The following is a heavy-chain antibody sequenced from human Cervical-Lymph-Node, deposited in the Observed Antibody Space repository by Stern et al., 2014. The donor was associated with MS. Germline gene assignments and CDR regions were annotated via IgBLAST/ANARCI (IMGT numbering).Heavy chain of an antibody. CDR2: TRNKSNSYTT. CDR1: GFTFSDHY. CDR3: ARDTARGGQCEPGHNPPCRGA. J-gene: IGHJ1*01. Sequence: EVQLVESGGGLVKPGGSLRLSCAASGFTFSDHYMDWVRQGPGKGLEWVGRTRNKSNSYTTEYAASVKGRFTISRDDSKNSLYLQMNSLKTEDTAVYYCARDTARGGQCEPGHNPPCRGAWG. D-gene: IGHD3-10*01. V-gene: IGHV3-72*01.